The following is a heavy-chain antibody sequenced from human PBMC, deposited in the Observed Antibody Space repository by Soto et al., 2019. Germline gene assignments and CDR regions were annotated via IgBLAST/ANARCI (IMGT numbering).Heavy chain of an antibody. Sequence: EARILESGGGLAQPGGSLKISCTASGFNFNIYAISWVRQAPGKGLEWVSGISASATQTYYAESVKGRFAISRDNSKSTLYLQLDSLTPEDTARYYCAKAINAGGSNSWGPGTLVAVSS. J-gene: IGHJ5*02. D-gene: IGHD6-25*01. CDR1: GFNFNIYA. CDR3: AKAINAGGSNS. CDR2: ISASATQT. V-gene: IGHV3-23*01.